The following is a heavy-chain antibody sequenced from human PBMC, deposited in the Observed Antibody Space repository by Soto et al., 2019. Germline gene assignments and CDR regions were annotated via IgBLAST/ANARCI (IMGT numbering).Heavy chain of an antibody. D-gene: IGHD6-25*01. CDR2: IDAGGGST. CDR1: GFTFSNLA. Sequence: EVQLLESGGGLVQPGGSLRLSCTASGFTFSNLAITWVRQAPGKGLEWVSTIDAGGGSTHSADSVKGRFTISRDNSKNTLYLQMHSLRAEDTAVYYCAILNAASCSYWGQGSLITVSS. V-gene: IGHV3-23*01. CDR3: AILNAASCSY. J-gene: IGHJ4*02.